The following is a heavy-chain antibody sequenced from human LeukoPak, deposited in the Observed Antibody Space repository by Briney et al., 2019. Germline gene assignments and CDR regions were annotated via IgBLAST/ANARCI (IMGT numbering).Heavy chain of an antibody. CDR3: ARDRYSSGGTFHY. J-gene: IGHJ4*02. CDR2: IYTSGST. CDR1: GGSISSYY. Sequence: SETLCLTCAVSGGSISSYYWSWIRQPAGKGLEWIGRIYTSGSTNYNPYLKSRVTMQVDPSKNQFSLKLSSVTAADTAVYYCARDRYSSGGTFHYWGQGTLVIVS. D-gene: IGHD6-19*01. V-gene: IGHV4-4*07.